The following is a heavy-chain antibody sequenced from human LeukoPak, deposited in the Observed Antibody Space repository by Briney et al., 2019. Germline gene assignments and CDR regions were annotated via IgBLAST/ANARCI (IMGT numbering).Heavy chain of an antibody. V-gene: IGHV3-74*01. D-gene: IGHD4-23*01. CDR2: IDRDGSSA. Sequence: PGGPLRLSCAASGFTFSSYWMHWVRQAPGKGLVWVSGIDRDGSSANYADSVKGRFTISRDNAKNTLYLQMNSLRAEDTAVYYCARPPGGNQPFDYWGQGTLVTVSS. CDR1: GFTFSSYW. CDR3: ARPPGGNQPFDY. J-gene: IGHJ4*02.